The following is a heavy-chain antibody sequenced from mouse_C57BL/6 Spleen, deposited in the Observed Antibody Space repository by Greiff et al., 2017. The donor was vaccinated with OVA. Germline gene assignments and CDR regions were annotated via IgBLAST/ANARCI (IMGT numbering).Heavy chain of an antibody. CDR3: AREYDYSYFDY. Sequence: QVQLQQPGAELVKPGASVNISCKASGYTFTSYSITWVTQTPGQGLEWIGDIYPGSGSTYYNEKFKSKVSLTVETSSSTAYMQLSILTSEDSAVYYCAREYDYSYFDYWGQGTTLTVSS. V-gene: IGHV1-55*01. CDR1: GYTFTSYS. D-gene: IGHD2-4*01. J-gene: IGHJ2*01. CDR2: IYPGSGST.